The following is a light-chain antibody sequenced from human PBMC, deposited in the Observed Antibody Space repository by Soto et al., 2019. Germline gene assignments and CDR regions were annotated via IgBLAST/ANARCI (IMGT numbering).Light chain of an antibody. J-gene: IGLJ3*02. CDR2: EVN. Sequence: QSVLTQPASVSGSPGQSITISCPGTSSDVGGYNYVSWYQQHPGKAPKLMIYEVNNRPSGVSNRFSGSKSGNTASLTISGRQAEDEADYYCSSVTSSSTQVLGGGTKVTVL. V-gene: IGLV2-14*01. CDR3: SSVTSSSTQV. CDR1: SSDVGGYNY.